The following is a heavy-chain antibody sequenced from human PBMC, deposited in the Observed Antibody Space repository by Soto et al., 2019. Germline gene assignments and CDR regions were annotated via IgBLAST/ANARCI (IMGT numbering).Heavy chain of an antibody. J-gene: IGHJ6*02. D-gene: IGHD5-12*01. CDR1: GFTFSSYA. CDR2: ISYDGSNK. CDR3: ARDGPYSGYDLGYYYYGMDV. Sequence: GGSLRLSCAASGFTFSSYAMHWVRQAPGKGLEWVAVISYDGSNKYYAGSVKGRFTISRDNSKNTLYLQMNSLRAEDTAVYYCARDGPYSGYDLGYYYYGMDVWGQGTTVTVSS. V-gene: IGHV3-30-3*01.